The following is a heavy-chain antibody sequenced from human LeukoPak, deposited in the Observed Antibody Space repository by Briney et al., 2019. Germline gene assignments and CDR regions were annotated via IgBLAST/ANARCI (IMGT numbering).Heavy chain of an antibody. J-gene: IGHJ3*02. D-gene: IGHD4-23*01. CDR1: GFIFSDYY. CDR2: LSTSGDIT. Sequence: GGSLRLSCAASGFIFSDYYMSWIRQAPGKGLEWVSYLSTSGDITYYAGSVKGRFTISRDNAKNSLYLEMDSLRAEDTAVYYCARGHYGGNPADAFDIWGQGTMVTVS. V-gene: IGHV3-11*01. CDR3: ARGHYGGNPADAFDI.